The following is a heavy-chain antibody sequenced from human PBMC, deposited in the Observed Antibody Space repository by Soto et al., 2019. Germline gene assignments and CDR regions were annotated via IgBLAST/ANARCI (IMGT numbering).Heavy chain of an antibody. J-gene: IGHJ6*02. CDR3: ARVHYDFWSGYYLYYYCGMDV. V-gene: IGHV4-38-2*01. CDR1: GDSITSIYH. CDR2: IYHSGTT. D-gene: IGHD3-3*01. Sequence: SETLSLTCAVSGDSITSIYHWAWIRQPPGRGLEWVASIYHSGTTYYNPSLKSRVTISVDTSKNQFSLKLSSVTAADTAVYYCARVHYDFWSGYYLYYYCGMDVWGQGTTVTVSS.